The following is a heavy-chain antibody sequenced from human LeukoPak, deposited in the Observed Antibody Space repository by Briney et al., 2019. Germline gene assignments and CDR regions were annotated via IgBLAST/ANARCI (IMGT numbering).Heavy chain of an antibody. J-gene: IGHJ3*02. V-gene: IGHV1-69*13. CDR1: GGTFSSYA. CDR3: AKSVVPAAANDAFDI. CDR2: IIPIFGTA. Sequence: SVKVSCKASGGTFSSYAISWVRQAPGQGLEWMGGIIPIFGTANYAQKFQGRVTITADESTSTAYMELSSLRSEDTAVYYCAKSVVPAAANDAFDIWGQGTMVTVSS. D-gene: IGHD2-2*01.